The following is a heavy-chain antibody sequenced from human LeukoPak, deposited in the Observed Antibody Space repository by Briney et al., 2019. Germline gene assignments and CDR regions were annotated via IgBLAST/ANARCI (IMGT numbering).Heavy chain of an antibody. J-gene: IGHJ4*02. D-gene: IGHD3-3*01. CDR3: AREGRFLEWLPFDY. Sequence: SETLSLTCTVSGGSISSYYWSWIRQPPGKGLEWIGYIYYSGSTNYNPSLKSRVTISVDTSKNQFSLKLSSVTAADTAVYYCAREGRFLEWLPFDYWGQGTLVTVSS. V-gene: IGHV4-59*12. CDR1: GGSISSYY. CDR2: IYYSGST.